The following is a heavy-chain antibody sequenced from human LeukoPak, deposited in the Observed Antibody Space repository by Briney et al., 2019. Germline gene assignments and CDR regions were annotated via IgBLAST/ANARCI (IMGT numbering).Heavy chain of an antibody. Sequence: SETLSLTCAVYGGSFSGYYWSWIRQPPGKGLEWIGEINHSGSTNYNPSLKSRVTISVDTSKNQFSLKLSSVTAADAAVYYCARGGQYSSSWYSNYYYYMDVWGKGTTVTVSS. CDR2: INHSGST. V-gene: IGHV4-34*01. CDR3: ARGGQYSSSWYSNYYYYMDV. J-gene: IGHJ6*03. CDR1: GGSFSGYY. D-gene: IGHD6-13*01.